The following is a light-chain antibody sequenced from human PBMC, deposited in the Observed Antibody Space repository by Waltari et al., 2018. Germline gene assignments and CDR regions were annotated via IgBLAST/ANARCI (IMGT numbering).Light chain of an antibody. Sequence: SYVLTPPPSVSVAPGQTARIAWGGNNIRSKRVYWSQQKPGQAPVLVVYDDSDRPSGIPERFSGSNSGNTATLTISRVEAGDEADYYCQVWDSSSDHTWVFGGGTKLTVL. CDR3: QVWDSSSDHTWV. J-gene: IGLJ3*02. CDR1: NIRSKR. CDR2: DDS. V-gene: IGLV3-21*02.